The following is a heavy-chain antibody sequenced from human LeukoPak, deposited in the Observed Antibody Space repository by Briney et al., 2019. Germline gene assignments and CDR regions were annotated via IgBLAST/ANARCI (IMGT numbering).Heavy chain of an antibody. CDR2: IWSDGGNK. CDR3: VRASGSFDY. CDR1: GFTFSDYG. Sequence: GGSLRLSCAASGFTFSDYGIHWVRQAPGKGLEWVAVIWSDGGNKYYADSVKGRFTISRDNSKKTLYLQMNSLRGEDTAVYYCVRASGSFDYWGQGTLVTVPS. J-gene: IGHJ4*02. D-gene: IGHD3-10*01. V-gene: IGHV3-33*01.